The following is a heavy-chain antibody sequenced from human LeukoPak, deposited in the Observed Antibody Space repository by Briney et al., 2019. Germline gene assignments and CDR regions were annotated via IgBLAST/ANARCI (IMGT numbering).Heavy chain of an antibody. CDR1: GLTLSNYW. D-gene: IGHD3-22*01. Sequence: GGSLRLSCTASGLTLSNYWMIWARQAPGKGLQWVAKIKQDGSEKYYVDSVKGRFTISRDNAKNSLYLQMNSLRAEDTAVYYCARARSGWDYYFDYWGQGTLVTVSS. V-gene: IGHV3-7*03. J-gene: IGHJ4*02. CDR3: ARARSGWDYYFDY. CDR2: IKQDGSEK.